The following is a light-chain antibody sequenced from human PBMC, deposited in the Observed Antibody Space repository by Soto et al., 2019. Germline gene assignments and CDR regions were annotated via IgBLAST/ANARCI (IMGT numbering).Light chain of an antibody. J-gene: IGLJ3*02. CDR3: KSYDRSVARFL. Sequence: QSVLTQPPSVTAAPGQRVTISCTGSNSHIGACFYVHWYQQFPGKAPKLLIYGTSNRPSGVPDRFSGSKSGTSASLAISGLQADDEADYYCKSYDRSVARFLFGVGTKLTVL. CDR2: GTS. V-gene: IGLV1-40*01. CDR1: NSHIGACFY.